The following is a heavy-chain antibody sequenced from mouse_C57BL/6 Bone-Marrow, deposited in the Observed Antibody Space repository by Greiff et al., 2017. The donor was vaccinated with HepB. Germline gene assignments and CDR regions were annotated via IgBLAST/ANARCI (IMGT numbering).Heavy chain of an antibody. D-gene: IGHD2-1*01. CDR3: TTWDGKGWYAN. CDR2: IDPENGDT. V-gene: IGHV14-4*01. Sequence: VQLQQSGAELVRPGASVKLSCTASGFNIKDYYMHWVKQRPEQGLEWIGWIDPENGDTESASKFQGKATITADTSSNTAYLQRSSLTSEETAVEYGTTWDGKGWYANWGQGNLVTVSA. CDR1: GFNIKDYY. J-gene: IGHJ3*01.